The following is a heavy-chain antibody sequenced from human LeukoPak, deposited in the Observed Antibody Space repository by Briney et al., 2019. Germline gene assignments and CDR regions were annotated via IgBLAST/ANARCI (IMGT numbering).Heavy chain of an antibody. J-gene: IGHJ3*02. V-gene: IGHV3-48*02. CDR1: GFTFSSYS. D-gene: IGHD2/OR15-2a*01. CDR3: AREISDAFDI. CDR2: ISSSTTV. Sequence: GGSLRLSCAASGFTFSSYSMNWVRQAPGKGLEWVSYISSSTTVYYADSVKGRFTISRDNAKNSLYLQMNSLRDEDTAVYYCAREISDAFDIWGQGTMVTVSS.